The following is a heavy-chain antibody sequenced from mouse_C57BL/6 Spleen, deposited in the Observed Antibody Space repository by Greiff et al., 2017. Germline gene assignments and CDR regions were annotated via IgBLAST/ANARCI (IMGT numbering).Heavy chain of an antibody. CDR3: ARQGNGYSLFDY. CDR1: GFTFSSYS. D-gene: IGHD2-3*01. J-gene: IGHJ2*01. CDR2: ISGGGGNT. V-gene: IGHV5-9*01. Sequence: EVHLVESGGGLVKPGGSLKLSCAASGFTFSSYSMSWVRQTPEKRLEWVATISGGGGNTYYPDSVKGRFTISRDNAKNTLYLQMSSLRSEDTALYYCARQGNGYSLFDYWGQGTTLTVSS.